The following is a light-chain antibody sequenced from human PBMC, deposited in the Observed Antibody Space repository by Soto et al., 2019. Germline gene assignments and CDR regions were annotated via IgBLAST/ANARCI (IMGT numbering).Light chain of an antibody. CDR3: LQYFNVPHT. V-gene: IGKV1-6*01. CDR2: AAS. Sequence: AIQMTQSPSSLYASVGDRVTITCRASQDIRNGLGWYQQKPGQAPNLLIYAASSLEDGAPSRFSGNGSGTDFTLTISSLPPEDFATYDWLQYFNVPHTCGGGTKVEVK. J-gene: IGKJ4*01. CDR1: QDIRNG.